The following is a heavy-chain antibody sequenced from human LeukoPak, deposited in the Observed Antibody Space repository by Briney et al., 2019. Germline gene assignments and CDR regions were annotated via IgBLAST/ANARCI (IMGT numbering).Heavy chain of an antibody. J-gene: IGHJ4*02. V-gene: IGHV3-7*01. CDR1: RFTFSSYW. D-gene: IGHD2-15*01. CDR2: IKQDGNEK. Sequence: GRSLRLSCAASRFTFSSYWMSWVRQAPGKGLEWVASIKQDGNEKYYVDSVKGRFTISRDNARNSLYLQMSSLRADDTAVYYCARGGAFRIYDYWGQGTLVTVSS. CDR3: ARGGAFRIYDY.